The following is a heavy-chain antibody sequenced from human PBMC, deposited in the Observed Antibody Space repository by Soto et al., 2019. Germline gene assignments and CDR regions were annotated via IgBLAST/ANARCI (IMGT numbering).Heavy chain of an antibody. V-gene: IGHV3-23*01. CDR2: ISGSGDSA. D-gene: IGHD6-25*01. CDR3: VKAGGSTGDYGMDV. Sequence: VQLLESGGGLVQPGGSLRLSCAASGFTFSRHAMSWVRQAPGQGLEWVSAISGSGDSAYHADSVKGRFTISRDNSKNTLYLKMNSRRAEDMALYYCVKAGGSTGDYGMDVWGQGTTVTVSS. CDR1: GFTFSRHA. J-gene: IGHJ6*02.